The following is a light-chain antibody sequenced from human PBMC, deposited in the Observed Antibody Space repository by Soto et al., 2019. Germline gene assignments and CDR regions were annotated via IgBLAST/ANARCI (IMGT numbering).Light chain of an antibody. CDR3: QQYNKWPQ. CDR1: QSVSNK. J-gene: IGKJ4*02. Sequence: EIVMTQSPGTLSVSPGERATLFCRASQSVSNKLAWYQQKPGQAPRLIIYGASTRATGIPARFSGSGSGTDFTLTISSLQSEYFAIYYCQQYNKWPQFGGGTKVEIK. CDR2: GAS. V-gene: IGKV3-15*01.